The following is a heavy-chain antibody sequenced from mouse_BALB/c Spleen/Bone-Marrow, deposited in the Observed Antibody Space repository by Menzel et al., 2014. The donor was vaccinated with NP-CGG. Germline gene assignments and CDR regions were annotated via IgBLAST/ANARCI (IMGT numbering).Heavy chain of an antibody. CDR2: IDPANDNT. Sequence: EVQLQESGAELVKPGASVKLSCTASGFNIKDTYMHWVKHRPEQGLEWIGRIDPANDNTKYDPKFQGKATITADTSSNTAYLQLSSLTSEDTAVYYCARNGNYGAWFAYWGQGTLVTVSA. J-gene: IGHJ3*01. V-gene: IGHV14-3*02. CDR3: ARNGNYGAWFAY. CDR1: GFNIKDTY. D-gene: IGHD2-1*01.